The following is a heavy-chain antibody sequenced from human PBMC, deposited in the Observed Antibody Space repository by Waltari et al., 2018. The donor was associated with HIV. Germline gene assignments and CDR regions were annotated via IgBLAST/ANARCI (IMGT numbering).Heavy chain of an antibody. D-gene: IGHD1-7*01. CDR2: INRGGGST. V-gene: IGHV3-74*01. CDR1: GFPFSSYW. Sequence: EVQLVESGGGLVQPGGSLRLSCAASGFPFSSYWTHWARQDHGQGLVGVSSINRGGGSTSYADSVKGRFTISRDNAKNTLYLQMNSLRAEDTAVYYCARAGRDGKLPPDYWGQGTLVTVSS. CDR3: ARAGRDGKLPPDY. J-gene: IGHJ4*02.